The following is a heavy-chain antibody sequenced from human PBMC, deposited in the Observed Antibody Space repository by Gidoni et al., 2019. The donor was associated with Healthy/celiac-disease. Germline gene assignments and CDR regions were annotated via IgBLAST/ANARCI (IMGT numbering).Heavy chain of an antibody. D-gene: IGHD3-3*01. CDR3: ARGQVTLEWLSISFDY. Sequence: HVQLVQYGAEVKKPGSSVKVSCKASGGTFSSHAISWVRQAPGPGLECMGGIMPIVGTANYAQNLQGRVTITADESAHTAYMKLSSLRSKDTAVYYGARGQVTLEWLSISFDYWGQGTLVTVSS. J-gene: IGHJ4*02. CDR1: GGTFSSHA. CDR2: IMPIVGTA. V-gene: IGHV1-69*01.